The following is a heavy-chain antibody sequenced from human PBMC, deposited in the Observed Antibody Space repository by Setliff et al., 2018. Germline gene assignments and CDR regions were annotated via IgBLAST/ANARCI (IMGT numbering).Heavy chain of an antibody. J-gene: IGHJ5*02. Sequence: PGGSLRLSCAASGFTFSDYEMSWVRQAPGKGLEWLSYISSRGSTILNADSVKGRFTISRDNAKKSLYLQMNSLRAEDTAVYYCARDVYDFRTGEGDPWGQGTRVTVSS. V-gene: IGHV3-48*03. CDR1: GFTFSDYE. CDR2: ISSRGSTI. D-gene: IGHD3-3*01. CDR3: ARDVYDFRTGEGDP.